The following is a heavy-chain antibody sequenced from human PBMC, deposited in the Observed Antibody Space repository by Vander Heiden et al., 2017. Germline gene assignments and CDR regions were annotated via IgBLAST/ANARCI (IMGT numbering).Heavy chain of an antibody. CDR3: AKDKGGSNYVVYYYYGMDV. Sequence: QVQLVESGGGVAQPGRSLRLSCVGSGFTFSSYGMHWVRQAPGKGLEWVAVRSYDGNNKDYADSVKGRFTISRENSKNTLYLEMNSLRVEDSSVYYCAKDKGGSNYVVYYYYGMDVWGQGTTVTVSS. CDR1: GFTFSSYG. J-gene: IGHJ6*02. D-gene: IGHD1-7*01. CDR2: RSYDGNNK. V-gene: IGHV3-30*18.